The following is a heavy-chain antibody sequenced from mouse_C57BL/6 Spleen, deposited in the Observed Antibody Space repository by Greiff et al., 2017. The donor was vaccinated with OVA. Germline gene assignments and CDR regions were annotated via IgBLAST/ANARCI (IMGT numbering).Heavy chain of an antibody. D-gene: IGHD1-1*01. V-gene: IGHV1-54*01. Sequence: VQLQQSGAELVRPGTSVKVSCKASGYAFTNYLIEWVKQRPGQGLEWIGVINPGSGGTNYNEKFKGKATMTADKASSTAYLQLSSLNSEYSAVYFCSRFFRSPHAIDYWGQGTSVTVSS. CDR3: SRFFRSPHAIDY. CDR2: INPGSGGT. CDR1: GYAFTNYL. J-gene: IGHJ4*01.